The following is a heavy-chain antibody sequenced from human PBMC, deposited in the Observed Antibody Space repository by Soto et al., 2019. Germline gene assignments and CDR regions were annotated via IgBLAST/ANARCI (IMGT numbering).Heavy chain of an antibody. J-gene: IGHJ3*02. CDR1: GFTFGDYY. CDR3: ARDLAYCGGDCYPDSDAFDI. D-gene: IGHD2-21*02. V-gene: IGHV3-11*01. Sequence: QVQLVESGGGLVKPGGSLRLSCAASGFTFGDYYMSWIRQAPGKGLEWVSYISSSGSTIYYADSVKGRFTISRDNAKNSLYLQMNSLRAEDTAVYYCARDLAYCGGDCYPDSDAFDIWGQGTMVTVSS. CDR2: ISSSGSTI.